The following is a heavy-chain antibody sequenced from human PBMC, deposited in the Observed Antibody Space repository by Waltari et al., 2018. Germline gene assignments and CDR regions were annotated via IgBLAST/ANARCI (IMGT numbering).Heavy chain of an antibody. CDR1: GFPFRTYG. J-gene: IGHJ4*02. V-gene: IGHV3-33*01. Sequence: QVQLAESGGGVVQPGGSLSLSCAASGFPFRTYGLHWVRQAPGKGLEWVAFISYDARDKYYADSVKGRFTVSRDNSKNTLYLQLNSLTAADSAVYYCARDQTFSGSRGLFWGQGTLVTVSS. CDR2: ISYDARDK. CDR3: ARDQTFSGSRGLF. D-gene: IGHD1-26*01.